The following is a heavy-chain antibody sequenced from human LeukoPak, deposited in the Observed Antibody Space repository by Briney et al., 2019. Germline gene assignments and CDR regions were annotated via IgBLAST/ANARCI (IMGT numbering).Heavy chain of an antibody. CDR3: ARVGYSQGWRGRGYYYMDV. V-gene: IGHV4-39*07. Sequence: SETLSLTCTVSGGSISSSSYYWGWIRQPPGKGLEWIGSIYYSGSTYYNPSLKSRVTMSVDTSKNQFSLKLSSVTAADTAVYYCARVGYSQGWRGRGYYYMDVWGKGTTVTISS. J-gene: IGHJ6*03. D-gene: IGHD5-18*01. CDR2: IYYSGST. CDR1: GGSISSSSYY.